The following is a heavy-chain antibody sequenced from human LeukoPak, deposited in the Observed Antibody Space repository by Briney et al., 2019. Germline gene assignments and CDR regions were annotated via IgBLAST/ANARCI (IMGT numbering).Heavy chain of an antibody. CDR2: ISWNSGSI. CDR1: GFTFDDYA. D-gene: IGHD1-14*01. CDR3: AKVGITPGLED. Sequence: GGSLRLSCAASGFTFDDYAMNWVRQAPGKGLEWVSGISWNSGSISYADSVKGRFTISRDNAKNSLYLQMNSLRAEDMALYYCAKVGITPGLEDWGQGTLVTVAS. J-gene: IGHJ4*02. V-gene: IGHV3-9*03.